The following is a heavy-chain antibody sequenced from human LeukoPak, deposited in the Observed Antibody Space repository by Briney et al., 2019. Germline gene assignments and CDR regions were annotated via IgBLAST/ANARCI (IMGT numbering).Heavy chain of an antibody. CDR3: ARDGLTDAFDI. CDR1: GLTFSSYS. D-gene: IGHD4/OR15-4a*01. J-gene: IGHJ3*02. CDR2: ISSSSSYI. Sequence: GGSLRLSCAASGLTFSSYSMNWVRQAPGKGLEWVSSISSSSSYIYYADSVKGRFTISRDNAKNSLYLQMNSLRAEDTAVYYCARDGLTDAFDIWGQGTMVTVSS. V-gene: IGHV3-21*01.